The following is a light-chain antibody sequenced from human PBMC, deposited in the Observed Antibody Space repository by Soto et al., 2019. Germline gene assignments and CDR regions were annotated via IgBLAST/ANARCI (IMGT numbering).Light chain of an antibody. Sequence: QSVLTQPPSASGTPGQRVTISCSGSSSNIGSNYVFWYQHLPGTAPKLLIYRNNQRPSGVPDRFSGSKSGTSASLAISGLRSEDGTDYYCASWDDSLSGVVFGGGTKRTVL. V-gene: IGLV1-47*01. CDR2: RNN. CDR1: SSNIGSNY. CDR3: ASWDDSLSGVV. J-gene: IGLJ2*01.